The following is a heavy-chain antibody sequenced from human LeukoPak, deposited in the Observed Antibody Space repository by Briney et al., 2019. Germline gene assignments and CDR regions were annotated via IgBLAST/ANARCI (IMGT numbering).Heavy chain of an antibody. Sequence: ASVKVSCKVSGYTFTAYYMHWVRQAPGQGLEWMGRIDPNSGGTIYVHKFQGRVAMTRDTSISTAYMELSRLTSDDTAVYYCARTPDYSVTTWGQGTLVTASS. CDR1: GYTFTAYY. D-gene: IGHD4-11*01. V-gene: IGHV1-2*02. J-gene: IGHJ5*02. CDR3: ARTPDYSVTT. CDR2: IDPNSGGT.